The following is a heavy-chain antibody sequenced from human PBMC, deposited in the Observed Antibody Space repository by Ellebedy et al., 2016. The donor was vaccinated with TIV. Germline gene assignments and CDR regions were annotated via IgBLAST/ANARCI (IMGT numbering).Heavy chain of an antibody. CDR3: ARGYDGSGSYYYGMDV. CDR2: MNPNSGNT. CDR1: GYTFTSYD. J-gene: IGHJ6*02. Sequence: AASVKVSCKASGYTFTSYDINWVRQATGQGLEWMGWMNPNSGNTGYAQKFQGRVTMTRNTSISTAYMELSSLRSEDTAVYYCARGYDGSGSYYYGMDVWGQGTRVTVSS. V-gene: IGHV1-8*01. D-gene: IGHD3-10*01.